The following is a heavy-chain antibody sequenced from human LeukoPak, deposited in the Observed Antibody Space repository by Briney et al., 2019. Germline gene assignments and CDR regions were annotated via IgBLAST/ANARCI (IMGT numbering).Heavy chain of an antibody. D-gene: IGHD2-15*01. CDR3: AKGSCSGGSCYSFDY. V-gene: IGHV3-23*01. CDR1: GFTFSSYA. Sequence: GGSLRLSCAASGFTFSSYAMSWVRQAPRKGLEWVSAISGSGGSTYYADSVKGRFTISRDNSKNTLYLQMNSLRAEDTAVYYCAKGSCSGGSCYSFDYWGQGTLVTVSS. CDR2: ISGSGGST. J-gene: IGHJ4*02.